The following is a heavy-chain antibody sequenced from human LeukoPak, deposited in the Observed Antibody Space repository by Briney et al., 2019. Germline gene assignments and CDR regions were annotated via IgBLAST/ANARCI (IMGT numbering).Heavy chain of an antibody. J-gene: IGHJ4*02. CDR3: ARSDSSGFKNDY. CDR1: GYTFTGYY. D-gene: IGHD3-22*01. CDR2: INPNSGGT. V-gene: IGHV1-2*02. Sequence: ASVKGSCKASGYTFTGYYMHWGRQAPGQGLEWMGWINPNSGGTNYAQKFQGRVTMTRDTSISTAYMELSRLRSDDTAVYYCARSDSSGFKNDYWGQGTLVTVSS.